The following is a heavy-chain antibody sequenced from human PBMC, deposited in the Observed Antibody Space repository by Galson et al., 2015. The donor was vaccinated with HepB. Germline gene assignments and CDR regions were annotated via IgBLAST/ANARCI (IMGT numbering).Heavy chain of an antibody. CDR3: ARGEYAGALDN. V-gene: IGHV3-11*06. D-gene: IGHD2-8*01. J-gene: IGHJ4*02. Sequence: SVKGRVTVSRDNAKNLLHLQMNGLRVDDTAVYFCARGEYAGALDNWGQGTLVTVSS.